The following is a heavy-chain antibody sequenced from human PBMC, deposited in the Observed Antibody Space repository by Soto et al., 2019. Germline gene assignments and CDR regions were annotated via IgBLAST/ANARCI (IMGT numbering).Heavy chain of an antibody. CDR3: ARVGGGNYDILTGPQKI. Sequence: PGGSLRLSCAASGFTFSSYSMNWVRQAPGKGLEWVSSISSSSSYIYYADSVKGRFTISRDNAKDSLYLQMNSLRAEDTAVYYCARVGGGNYDILTGPQKICGQRTLVTVSS. CDR1: GFTFSSYS. D-gene: IGHD3-9*01. CDR2: ISSSSSYI. V-gene: IGHV3-21*01. J-gene: IGHJ4*02.